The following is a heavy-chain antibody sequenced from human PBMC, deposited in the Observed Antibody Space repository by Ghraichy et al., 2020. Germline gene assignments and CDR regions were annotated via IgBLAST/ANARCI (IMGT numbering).Heavy chain of an antibody. CDR1: GFTFSSYA. D-gene: IGHD3-10*01. Sequence: GESLNISCAASGFTFSSYAMSWVRQAPGKGLEWVSAISGSGGSTYYADSVKGRFTISRDNSKNTLYLQMNSLRAEDTAVYYCAKGVGGSGSYYNGNFDYWGQGTLVTVSS. V-gene: IGHV3-23*01. CDR3: AKGVGGSGSYYNGNFDY. J-gene: IGHJ4*02. CDR2: ISGSGGST.